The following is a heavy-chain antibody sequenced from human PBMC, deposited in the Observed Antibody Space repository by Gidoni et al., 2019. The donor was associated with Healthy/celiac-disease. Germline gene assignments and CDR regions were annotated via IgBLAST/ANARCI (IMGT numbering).Heavy chain of an antibody. CDR1: GFPVSTRGVG. Sequence: ITLMESGPTLVKPTQNPTLTCTFSGFPVSTRGVGVGWIRQPPGKALKWLALSYWYDDKRNSPSLKSSLTITKDTSKNQVVLTMTNMDPVDTATYYCAHSGDYCSGGSCYPYLDYWGQGTLVTVSS. CDR3: AHSGDYCSGGSCYPYLDY. V-gene: IGHV2-5*01. CDR2: SYWYDDK. D-gene: IGHD2-15*01. J-gene: IGHJ4*02.